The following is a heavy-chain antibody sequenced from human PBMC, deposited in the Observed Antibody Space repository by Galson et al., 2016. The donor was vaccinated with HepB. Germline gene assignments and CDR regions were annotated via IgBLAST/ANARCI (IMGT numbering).Heavy chain of an antibody. V-gene: IGHV2-5*02. CDR1: GFPLSTTGVA. CDR2: IYWDGDE. CDR3: ARMGSGNYLFDY. J-gene: IGHJ4*02. D-gene: IGHD4-23*01. Sequence: PALVQPTQTLTLPCLFSGFPLSTTGVAVGWMRQPPGKTLGWLAHIYWDGDERYSPSLKSRLTITKDTSKNRVVLTMTNMDPVDTAPNFCARMGSGNYLFDYWGQGILVTVSS.